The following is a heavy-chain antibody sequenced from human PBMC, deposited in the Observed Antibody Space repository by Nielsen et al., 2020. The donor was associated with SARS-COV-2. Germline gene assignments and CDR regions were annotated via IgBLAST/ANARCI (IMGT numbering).Heavy chain of an antibody. D-gene: IGHD2-21*02. CDR3: ARDTYCGGDCYEGGPPPTFQNDY. CDR2: IIPILGIA. CDR1: GGTFSSYA. Sequence: SVKVSCKASGGTFSSYAISWVRQAPGQGLEWMGRIIPILGIANYAQKFQGRVTITADKSTSTAYMELSSLRSEDTAVYYCARDTYCGGDCYEGGPPPTFQNDYWGQGTLVTVSS. V-gene: IGHV1-69*04. J-gene: IGHJ4*02.